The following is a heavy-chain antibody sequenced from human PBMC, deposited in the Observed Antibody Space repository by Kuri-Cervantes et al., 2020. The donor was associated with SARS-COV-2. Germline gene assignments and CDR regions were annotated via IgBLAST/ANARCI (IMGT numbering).Heavy chain of an antibody. J-gene: IGHJ4*02. CDR2: INPSGGST. CDR1: GYTFSSYY. Sequence: ASVPVSCKASGYTFSSYYMHWVRQAPGQGLEWMGIINPSGGSTSYAQKFQGRVTMTRDTSTSTVYMELSSLRSEDTAVYYCARERSTLLSFDYWGQGTLVTVSS. V-gene: IGHV1-46*01. CDR3: ARERSTLLSFDY. D-gene: IGHD2-15*01.